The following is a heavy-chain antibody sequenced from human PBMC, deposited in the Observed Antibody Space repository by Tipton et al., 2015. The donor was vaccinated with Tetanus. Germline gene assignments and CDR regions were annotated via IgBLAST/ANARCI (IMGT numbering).Heavy chain of an antibody. J-gene: IGHJ4*02. CDR3: ATLPKQWLADFGY. V-gene: IGHV3-23*01. CDR2: FIEGGETT. D-gene: IGHD6-19*01. CDR1: GFTFSPYA. Sequence: SLRLSCEVSGFTFSPYAMSWVRQAPGKGLEWVSDFIEGGETTYYADSVKGRFTVSRDKSKNTLYLQMNGLRAADTAVYFCATLPKQWLADFGYWGQGTLVTVST.